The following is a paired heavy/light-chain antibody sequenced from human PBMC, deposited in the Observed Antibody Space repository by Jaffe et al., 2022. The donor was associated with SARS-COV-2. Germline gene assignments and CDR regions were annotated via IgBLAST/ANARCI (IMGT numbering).Light chain of an antibody. Sequence: DIQMTQSPSSLSASVGDRVTITCRASQRISNYLAWYQQKPGKVPKLLIYAASTLQSGVPSRFSGSGSGTDFTLTISSLQPEDVATYYCQKYNSAPFTFGGGTKVEIK. V-gene: IGKV1-27*01. CDR2: AAS. CDR3: QKYNSAPFT. CDR1: QRISNY. J-gene: IGKJ4*01.
Heavy chain of an antibody. V-gene: IGHV3-30-3*01. J-gene: IGHJ3*02. Sequence: QVQLVESGGGVVQPGRSLRLSCAASGFTFSTYALHWVRQAPGKGLEWVAVISYDGSNKFHTDSVKGRFTISRDNSKSTLYLQMNSLRAEDTAVYYCATKSRPDHDAFDIWGQGTMVTVSS. CDR1: GFTFSTYA. CDR2: ISYDGSNK. CDR3: ATKSRPDHDAFDI.